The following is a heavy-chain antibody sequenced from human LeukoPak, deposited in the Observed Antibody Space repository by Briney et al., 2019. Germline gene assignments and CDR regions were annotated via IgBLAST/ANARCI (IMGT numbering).Heavy chain of an antibody. J-gene: IGHJ2*01. CDR3: ARQGGGFWYFDL. D-gene: IGHD6-25*01. Sequence: PSETLSLTRTVSGGSISSYYWSWIRQPPGKGLEWIGYIYYSGSTNYHPSLKSRVTISVDTSKNQFSLKLSSVTAADTAVYYCARQGGGFWYFDLWGRGTLVTVSS. V-gene: IGHV4-59*08. CDR2: IYYSGST. CDR1: GGSISSYY.